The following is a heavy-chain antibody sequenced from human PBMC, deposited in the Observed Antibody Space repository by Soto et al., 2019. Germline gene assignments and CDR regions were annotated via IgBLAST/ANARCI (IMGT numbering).Heavy chain of an antibody. V-gene: IGHV4-4*07. Sequence: PSETQSVTCPVSGASLSGFDWSWIRKSAGKGLEWIGRIYATGTTDYNPSLKSRVMMSVDTSKKQFSLKLRSVTAADTAVYYCVRDGTKTLRDWFDPWGQGISVTVSS. D-gene: IGHD1-1*01. J-gene: IGHJ5*02. CDR1: GASLSGFD. CDR2: IYATGTT. CDR3: VRDGTKTLRDWFDP.